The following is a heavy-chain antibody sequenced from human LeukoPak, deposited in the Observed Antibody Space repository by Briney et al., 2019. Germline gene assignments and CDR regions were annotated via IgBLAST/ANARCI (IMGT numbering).Heavy chain of an antibody. CDR3: ARDRIVGATDDYGIFDY. D-gene: IGHD1-26*01. CDR2: ISYDGSNK. J-gene: IGHJ4*02. V-gene: IGHV3-30-3*01. Sequence: PGGSLRLSCAASGFTFSSYAMHWVRQAPGKGLEWVAVISYDGSNKYYADSVKGRFTISRDNSKNTLYLQMNSLRAEDTAVYYCARDRIVGATDDYGIFDYWGQGTLVTVSS. CDR1: GFTFSSYA.